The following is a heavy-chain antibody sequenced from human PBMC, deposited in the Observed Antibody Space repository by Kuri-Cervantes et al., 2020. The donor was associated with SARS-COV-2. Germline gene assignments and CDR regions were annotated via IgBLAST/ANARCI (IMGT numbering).Heavy chain of an antibody. D-gene: IGHD1-20*01. Sequence: GESLKISCAASGFTFSSYAMSWVRQAPGEGLEWVSAISGSGGSTYYADSVKGRFTISRDNSKNTLYLQMNSLGAEDTAVYYCARAPTSGYNWNPRYYYYMDVWGKGTTVTVSS. CDR2: ISGSGGST. V-gene: IGHV3-23*01. J-gene: IGHJ6*03. CDR1: GFTFSSYA. CDR3: ARAPTSGYNWNPRYYYYMDV.